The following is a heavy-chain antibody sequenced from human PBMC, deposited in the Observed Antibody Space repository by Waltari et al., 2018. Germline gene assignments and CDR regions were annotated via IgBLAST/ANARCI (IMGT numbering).Heavy chain of an antibody. D-gene: IGHD6-13*01. CDR1: GGSFSGYY. Sequence: QVQLQQWGAGLLKPSETLSLTCAVYGGSFSGYYWSWIRQPPGKGLEWIGEINHSGSNNYNPSLKSRVTISVDPSKNQFSLKLSSVTAADTAVYYCARGYSSSWYAPLGYWGQGTLVTVSS. J-gene: IGHJ4*02. CDR3: ARGYSSSWYAPLGY. CDR2: INHSGSN. V-gene: IGHV4-34*01.